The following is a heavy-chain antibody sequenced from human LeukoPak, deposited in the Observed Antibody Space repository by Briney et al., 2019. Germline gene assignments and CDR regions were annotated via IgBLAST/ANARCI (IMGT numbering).Heavy chain of an antibody. V-gene: IGHV1-2*02. CDR3: AREKVVVAATEGVAFDI. D-gene: IGHD2-15*01. Sequence: GASVTVSRKSSVYTFTVYYMHWVRQAPGQGLAWVGWIYPNSGGTNYAQKFQGRVTMTRDTSISTAYMELSRLRSDDTAVYYCAREKVVVAATEGVAFDIWGQGTMVTVSS. CDR1: VYTFTVYY. CDR2: IYPNSGGT. J-gene: IGHJ3*02.